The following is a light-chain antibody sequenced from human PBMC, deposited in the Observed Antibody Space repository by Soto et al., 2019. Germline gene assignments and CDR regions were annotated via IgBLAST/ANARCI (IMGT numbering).Light chain of an antibody. V-gene: IGLV2-14*01. CDR3: SSYTSASTPLV. Sequence: QSALTQPASVSGSPGQSITISCTGTGSDVGGYNYVSWYQQHPGKAPKVMIYDVSNRPSGVSNRFPGSKSGNTASLTISGLQAEDEADYYCSSYTSASTPLVFGGGTQLTVL. CDR2: DVS. J-gene: IGLJ2*01. CDR1: GSDVGGYNY.